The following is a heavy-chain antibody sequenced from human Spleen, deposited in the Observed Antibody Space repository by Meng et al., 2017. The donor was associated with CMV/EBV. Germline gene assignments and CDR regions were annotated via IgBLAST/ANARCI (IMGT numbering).Heavy chain of an antibody. J-gene: IGHJ5*02. CDR3: ARDWRSVAARPDGWFDP. Sequence: YTFSGYYMHWVRQAPGQGLEWMGWINPNSGGTNYAQKFQGRVTMSRDTSITTAYMELSSLRSDDTAVYFCARDWRSVAARPDGWFDPWGQGTLVTVSS. CDR1: YTFSGYY. CDR2: INPNSGGT. D-gene: IGHD6-6*01. V-gene: IGHV1-2*02.